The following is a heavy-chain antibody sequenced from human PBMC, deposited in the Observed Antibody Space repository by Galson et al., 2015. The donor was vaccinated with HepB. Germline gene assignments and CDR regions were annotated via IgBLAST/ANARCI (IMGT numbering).Heavy chain of an antibody. CDR1: GFTFSSYW. D-gene: IGHD3-10*01. V-gene: IGHV3-7*01. CDR2: IKQDGSEK. CDR3: ARGYYGSFSYYYYGMDV. J-gene: IGHJ6*02. Sequence: SLRLSCAASGFTFSSYWMSWVRQAPGKGLEWVANIKQDGSEKYYVDSVKGRFTISRDNAKNSLYLQMNSLRAEDTAVYYCARGYYGSFSYYYYGMDVWGQGTTVTVSS.